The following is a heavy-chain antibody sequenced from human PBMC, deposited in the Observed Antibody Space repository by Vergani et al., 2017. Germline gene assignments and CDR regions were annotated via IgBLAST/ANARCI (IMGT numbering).Heavy chain of an antibody. J-gene: IGHJ4*02. V-gene: IGHV4-61*02. D-gene: IGHD2-15*01. CDR1: GGAVNSGSNF. Sequence: QVQLQESGPGLVKPSQTLSLTCSVSGGAVNSGSNFWTWIRQPAGKGLEWIGRTSTDGSTNYNPSLKSRVTVAVDTSKTQISLRLTSVTAEDTAVYYCAKEGGGYCSGGTCYPEYWGQGTLVIVSS. CDR3: AKEGGGYCSGGTCYPEY. CDR2: TSTDGST.